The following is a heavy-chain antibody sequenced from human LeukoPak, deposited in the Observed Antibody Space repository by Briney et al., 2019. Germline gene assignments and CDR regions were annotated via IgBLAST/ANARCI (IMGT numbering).Heavy chain of an antibody. V-gene: IGHV3-30*02. CDR3: ARDWGMTAVYSIDY. Sequence: QSGGSLRLSCAASGFTFSSYGMHWVRQAPGKGLEWVALIWYDGSNKYYADSVKGRLTISRDNSKNTLYLEMSRLRADDTALYYCARDWGMTAVYSIDYWGQGTLVTVSS. CDR1: GFTFSSYG. J-gene: IGHJ4*02. CDR2: IWYDGSNK. D-gene: IGHD4-11*01.